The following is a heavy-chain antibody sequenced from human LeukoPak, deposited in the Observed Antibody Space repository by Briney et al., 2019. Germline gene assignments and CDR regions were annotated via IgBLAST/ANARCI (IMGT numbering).Heavy chain of an antibody. CDR3: ARGVGATKLDY. V-gene: IGHV1-69*05. D-gene: IGHD1-26*01. J-gene: IGHJ4*02. CDR2: IIPIFGTA. CDR1: GGTFSSYA. Sequence: ASVKVSCKASGGTFSSYAISWVRQAPGQGLEGMGGIIPIFGTANYAQKFQGRVTITTDESTSTAYMERSSLRSEDTAVYYCARGVGATKLDYWGQGTLVTVSS.